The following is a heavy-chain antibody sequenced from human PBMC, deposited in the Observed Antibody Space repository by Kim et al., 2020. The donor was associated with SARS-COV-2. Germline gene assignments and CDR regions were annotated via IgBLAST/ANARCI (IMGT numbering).Heavy chain of an antibody. V-gene: IGHV4-34*01. D-gene: IGHD6-13*01. CDR2: INHSGST. Sequence: SETLSLTCAVYGGSFSGYYWSWIRQPPGKGLEWIGEINHSGSTNYNPSLKSRVTISVDTSKNQFSLKLSSVTAADTAVYYCARGRRSSWYRVDYWGQGTL. CDR3: ARGRRSSWYRVDY. CDR1: GGSFSGYY. J-gene: IGHJ4*02.